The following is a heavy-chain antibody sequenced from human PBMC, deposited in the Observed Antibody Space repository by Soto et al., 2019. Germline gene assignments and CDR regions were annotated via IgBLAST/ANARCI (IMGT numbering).Heavy chain of an antibody. V-gene: IGHV4-39*01. Sequence: SETLSLTCTVSGGSISSSSYYWGWIRQPPGKGLDWIGSIYYSGSTYYNPSLKSRVTISVDTSKNQFSLKLSSVTAADTAVYYCARHDSSGYYYVFFDYWGQGTLVTVSS. CDR1: GGSISSSSYY. J-gene: IGHJ4*02. D-gene: IGHD3-22*01. CDR2: IYYSGST. CDR3: ARHDSSGYYYVFFDY.